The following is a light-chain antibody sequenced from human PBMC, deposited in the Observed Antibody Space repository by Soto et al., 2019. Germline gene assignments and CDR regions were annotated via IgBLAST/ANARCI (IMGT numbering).Light chain of an antibody. CDR1: QTIANN. Sequence: DIQMTQSPSSLSASVGDRVTITCRASQTIANNLNWYQHKPGKAPKLLIYTASSLQNGVPSSFSGSGSGTDFTLTISSLQPEDFATYYCQQSYSAPYSFGQGTKLEIK. CDR3: QQSYSAPYS. V-gene: IGKV1-39*01. CDR2: TAS. J-gene: IGKJ2*01.